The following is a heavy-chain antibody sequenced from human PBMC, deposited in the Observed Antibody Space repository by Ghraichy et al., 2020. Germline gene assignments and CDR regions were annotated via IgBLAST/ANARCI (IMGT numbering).Heavy chain of an antibody. CDR1: GGSFSGYY. D-gene: IGHD3-22*01. V-gene: IGHV4-34*01. CDR3: ARGSSRGTYYYDSSGYIDY. CDR2: INHSGST. Sequence: SETLSLTCAVYGGSFSGYYWSWIRQPPGKGLEWIGEINHSGSTNYNPSLKSRVTISVDTSKNQFSLKLSSVTAADTAVYYCARGSSRGTYYYDSSGYIDYWGQGTLVTVSS. J-gene: IGHJ4*02.